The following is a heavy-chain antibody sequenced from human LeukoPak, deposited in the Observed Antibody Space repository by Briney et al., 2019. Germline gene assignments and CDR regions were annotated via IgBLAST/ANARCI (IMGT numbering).Heavy chain of an antibody. J-gene: IGHJ4*02. CDR3: ASQGYYYGSGSYFGY. CDR2: ISGSGGST. Sequence: AGGSLRLSCAASGFTFSSYAMSWVRQAPGKGLEWVSAISGSGGSTYYADSVKGRFTISRDNSKNTLYLQMNSLRAEDTAVYYCASQGYYYGSGSYFGYWGQGTLVTVSS. V-gene: IGHV3-23*01. D-gene: IGHD3-10*01. CDR1: GFTFSSYA.